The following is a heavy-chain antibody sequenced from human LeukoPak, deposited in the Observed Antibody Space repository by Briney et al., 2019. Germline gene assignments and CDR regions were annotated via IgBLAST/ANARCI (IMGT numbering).Heavy chain of an antibody. CDR2: INPNSGGT. V-gene: IGHV1-2*02. CDR1: GYTFTGYY. Sequence: ASVKVSCKASGYTFTGYYMHWVRQAPGQGLEWMGWINPNSGGTNYAQKFQGRVTTTRDTSISTAYMELSRLRSDDTAVYYCARGWSGSYYSHYYYMDVWGKGTTVTVSS. CDR3: ARGWSGSYYSHYYYMDV. J-gene: IGHJ6*03. D-gene: IGHD1-26*01.